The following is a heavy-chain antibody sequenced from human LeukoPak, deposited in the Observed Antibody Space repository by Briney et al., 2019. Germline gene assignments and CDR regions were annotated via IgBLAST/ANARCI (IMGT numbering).Heavy chain of an antibody. J-gene: IGHJ4*02. CDR3: ARGRPHGNDY. D-gene: IGHD4-23*01. Sequence: PGGSLRLSCAASGFTFSRFGMNWVRQAPGKGLEWVSYISSSSSSSMYYADSVKGRFTISRDNAKNTLYLQMNSLRVEDTAVYYCARGRPHGNDYWGQGTLVTVSS. CDR2: ISSSSSSSM. CDR1: GFTFSRFG. V-gene: IGHV3-48*04.